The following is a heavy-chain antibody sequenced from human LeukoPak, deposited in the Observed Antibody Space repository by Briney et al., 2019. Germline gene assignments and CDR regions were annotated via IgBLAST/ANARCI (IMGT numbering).Heavy chain of an antibody. J-gene: IGHJ5*02. CDR2: ISGSGGST. Sequence: GGSLRLSCAASGFTFSSYAMSWVRQAPGKGLEWVSAISGSGGSTYYADSVKGRFTISRDKSKNTLYLQMNSLRAEDTAVYYCAKDPFYGGWFDPWGQGTLVTVSS. D-gene: IGHD4-17*01. CDR1: GFTFSSYA. CDR3: AKDPFYGGWFDP. V-gene: IGHV3-23*01.